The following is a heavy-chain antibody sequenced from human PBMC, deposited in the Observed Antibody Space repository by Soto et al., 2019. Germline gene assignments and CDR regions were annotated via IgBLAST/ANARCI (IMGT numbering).Heavy chain of an antibody. CDR2: IYYSGST. CDR1: GGSISSSNYY. D-gene: IGHD2-15*01. CDR3: ARGGYCSGASCAYMGHYYYYGMDV. Sequence: QLQLQESGPGLVKPLETLSLTCTVSGGSISSSNYYWGWIRQPPGKGLEWIGSIYYSGSTYYNPSLKSRVTISVDTSKNQFSLKLSSVTAADTAMYYCARGGYCSGASCAYMGHYYYYGMDVWGQGTTVTVSS. J-gene: IGHJ6*02. V-gene: IGHV4-39*01.